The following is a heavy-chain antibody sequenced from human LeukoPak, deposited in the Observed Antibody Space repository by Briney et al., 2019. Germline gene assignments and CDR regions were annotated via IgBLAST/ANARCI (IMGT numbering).Heavy chain of an antibody. J-gene: IGHJ3*02. Sequence: GESLKISCKGSGYSFTSYWIGWVRQIPGKGLVWMGIIYPGDSDTRYSPSFQGQVTISADKSISTAYLQWSSLKASDTAMYYCARLVVVTAADAFDIWGQGTMVTVSS. CDR2: IYPGDSDT. CDR3: ARLVVVTAADAFDI. CDR1: GYSFTSYW. D-gene: IGHD2-21*02. V-gene: IGHV5-51*01.